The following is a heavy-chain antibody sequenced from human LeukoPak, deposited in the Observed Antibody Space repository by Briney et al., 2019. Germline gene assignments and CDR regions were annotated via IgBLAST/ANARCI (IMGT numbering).Heavy chain of an antibody. V-gene: IGHV3-13*01. D-gene: IGHD3-10*01. CDR3: ARDQRGSGGYYPQGPSDY. J-gene: IGHJ4*02. CDR2: IGTAGDT. Sequence: GGSLRLSCAASGFTFSSYDMHWVRQATGKGLEWVSAIGTAGDTYYPGSVKGRFTISRENAKNSLYLQMNSLRAGDTAVYYCARDQRGSGGYYPQGPSDYWGQGTLVTVSS. CDR1: GFTFSSYD.